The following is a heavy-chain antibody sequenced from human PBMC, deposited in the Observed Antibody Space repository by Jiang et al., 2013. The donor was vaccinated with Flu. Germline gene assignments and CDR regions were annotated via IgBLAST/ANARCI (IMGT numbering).Heavy chain of an antibody. CDR3: ARARRITVTRGVFAY. Sequence: LLKPSETLSLTCAVYGGSFSGYYWSWIRQPPGKGLEWIGEINHSGSTNYNPSLKSRVTISVDTSKNQFSLKLSSVTAADTAVYYCARARRITVTRGVFAYWGQGTLVTVSS. V-gene: IGHV4-34*01. D-gene: IGHD4-17*01. CDR1: GGSFSGYY. J-gene: IGHJ4*02. CDR2: INHSGST.